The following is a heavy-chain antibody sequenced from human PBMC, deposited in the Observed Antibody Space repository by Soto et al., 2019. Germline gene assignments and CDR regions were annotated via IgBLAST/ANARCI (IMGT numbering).Heavy chain of an antibody. J-gene: IGHJ4*02. CDR1: GYTFTSYG. CDR3: ASQLAVTIYYFDY. V-gene: IGHV1-18*01. Sequence: ASVKVSCKASGYTFTSYGISWVRQAPGQGLEWMGWISAYNGNTNYAQKLQGRVTMTTDTSTSTAYMELSSLRSEDTAVYYCASQLAVTIYYFDYWGQGTLVTVSS. CDR2: ISAYNGNT. D-gene: IGHD4-4*01.